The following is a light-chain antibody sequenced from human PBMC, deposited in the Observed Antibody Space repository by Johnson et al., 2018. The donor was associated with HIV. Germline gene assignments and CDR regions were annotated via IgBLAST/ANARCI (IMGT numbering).Light chain of an antibody. CDR3: GTWDSSLSAGGANYV. Sequence: QSVLTQPPSVSAAPGQKVTISCSGSSSNIGNNYVSWYQQLPGTAPKLLIYENNKRPSGIPDRFSGSKSGTSATLGITALQTGDAADYYCGTWDSSLSAGGANYVFGTGTKVTVL. V-gene: IGLV1-51*02. CDR2: ENN. J-gene: IGLJ1*01. CDR1: SSNIGNNY.